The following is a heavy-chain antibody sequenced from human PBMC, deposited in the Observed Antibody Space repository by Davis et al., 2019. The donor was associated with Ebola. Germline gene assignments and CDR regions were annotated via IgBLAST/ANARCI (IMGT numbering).Heavy chain of an antibody. CDR2: ISWNSGSI. V-gene: IGHV3-9*01. D-gene: IGHD3-10*01. CDR1: GFTFDDYA. CDR3: ARKYYYGSGSYPLYGMDV. Sequence: PGGSPRLSCAASGFTFDDYAMHWVRQAPGKGLEWVSGISWNSGSIGYADSVKGRFTISRDNAKNSLYLQMNSLRAEDTALYYCARKYYYGSGSYPLYGMDVWGKGTTVTVSS. J-gene: IGHJ6*04.